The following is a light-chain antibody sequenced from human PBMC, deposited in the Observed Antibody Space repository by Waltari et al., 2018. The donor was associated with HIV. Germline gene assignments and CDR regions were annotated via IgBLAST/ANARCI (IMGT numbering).Light chain of an antibody. Sequence: QAVLTQPSSFSAPPGTSASLTCPLRSGINVAPSSTSWHQQRSGPPPQSPLTYKSDSDVQRGSVVPSRFSASKDASANAGILLISGIQSEDEADYYCMIWHSNAYVFGSGTKVTV. CDR3: MIWHSNAYV. J-gene: IGLJ1*01. V-gene: IGLV5-45*02. CDR2: YKSDSDV. CDR1: SGINVAPSS.